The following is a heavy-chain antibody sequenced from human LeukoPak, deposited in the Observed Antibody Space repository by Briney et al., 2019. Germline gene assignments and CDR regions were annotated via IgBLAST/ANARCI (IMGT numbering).Heavy chain of an antibody. Sequence: ASVKVSCKASGYTFTSYDINWARQATGQGLEWMGWMNPNSGNTGYAQKFQGRVTMTRNTSISTAYMELSSLRSEDTAVYYCARGGYDFWSGYYGNGFDPWGQGTLVTVSS. CDR1: GYTFTSYD. J-gene: IGHJ5*02. D-gene: IGHD3-3*01. CDR2: MNPNSGNT. CDR3: ARGGYDFWSGYYGNGFDP. V-gene: IGHV1-8*01.